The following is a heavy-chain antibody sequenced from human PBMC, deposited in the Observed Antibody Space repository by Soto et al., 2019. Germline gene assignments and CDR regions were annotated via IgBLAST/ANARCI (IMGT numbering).Heavy chain of an antibody. CDR1: GFTFGYYA. D-gene: IGHD2-15*01. Sequence: GGSLRLSCTASGFTFGYYAMSWFRQAPGKGLEWVGFIRSKAYGGTAEYAASVKGRFTISRNDSKSIAYLQMNSLKTEDTAVYXCTRDRGGGFYYYGMDVWGQGTTVTVSS. J-gene: IGHJ6*02. V-gene: IGHV3-49*03. CDR2: IRSKAYGGTA. CDR3: TRDRGGGFYYYGMDV.